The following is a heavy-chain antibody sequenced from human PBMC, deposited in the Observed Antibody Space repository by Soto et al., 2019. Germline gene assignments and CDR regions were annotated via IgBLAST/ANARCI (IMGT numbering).Heavy chain of an antibody. CDR3: ARGHSGYDTELFDY. J-gene: IGHJ4*02. V-gene: IGHV3-33*01. CDR2: IWNDGSNK. Sequence: QVQLVESGGGVVQPGRSLRVSCAASGFTFSSYGMHWVRQAPGKGLEWVAVIWNDGSNKYYADSVKGRFTISRDNSKNTLYLQMNSLRAEDTAVYYCARGHSGYDTELFDYWGQGTLVTVSS. CDR1: GFTFSSYG. D-gene: IGHD5-12*01.